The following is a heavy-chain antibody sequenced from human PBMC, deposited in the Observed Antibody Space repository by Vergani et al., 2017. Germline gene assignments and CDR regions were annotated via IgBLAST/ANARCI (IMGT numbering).Heavy chain of an antibody. V-gene: IGHV3-30-3*02. D-gene: IGHD6-19*01. CDR1: GFTFSSYA. CDR3: AKYTSGWGSRSEYFQH. J-gene: IGHJ1*01. Sequence: QVQLVESGGGVVQPGRSLRLSCAASGFTFSSYAMHWVRQAPGKGLEWVAVISYDGSNKYYADSVKGRFTISRDNSKNTLYLQMNSLRAEDTAVYYCAKYTSGWGSRSEYFQHWGQGTLVTVSS. CDR2: ISYDGSNK.